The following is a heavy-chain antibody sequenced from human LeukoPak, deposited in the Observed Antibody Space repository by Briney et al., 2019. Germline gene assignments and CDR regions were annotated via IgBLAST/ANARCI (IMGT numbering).Heavy chain of an antibody. CDR2: IIPIFGTA. J-gene: IGHJ6*03. Sequence: GASVTVSCKASGGTFISYAISWVRQAPGQGLEWMGGIIPIFGTANYAQKFQGRVTITTDESTSTAHMELSSLRSEDTAVYYCARVPLSSHYYYYYYMDVWGKGTTVTVSS. CDR3: ARVPLSSHYYYYYYMDV. V-gene: IGHV1-69*05. CDR1: GGTFISYA.